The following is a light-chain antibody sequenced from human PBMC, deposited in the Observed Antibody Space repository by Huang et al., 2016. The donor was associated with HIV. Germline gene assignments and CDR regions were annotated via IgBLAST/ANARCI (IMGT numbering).Light chain of an antibody. CDR3: QQRSNWLLT. J-gene: IGKJ5*01. CDR2: DAA. Sequence: EIVLTQSPAPLSFSPGERATLSCRASQSVSSYLAWYQQKPGQAPRLLIYDAANRATGIPARFSGRGSGTDFTLTISSLEPEDFAVYYCQQRSNWLLTFGQGTRLEIK. CDR1: QSVSSY. V-gene: IGKV3-11*01.